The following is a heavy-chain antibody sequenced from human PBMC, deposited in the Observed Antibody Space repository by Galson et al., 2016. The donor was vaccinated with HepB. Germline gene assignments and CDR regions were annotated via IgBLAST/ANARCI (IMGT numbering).Heavy chain of an antibody. D-gene: IGHD4-11*01. J-gene: IGHJ4*02. Sequence: SETLSLTCTVSGGSISNSNYYWGWIRQPPGKGLEWIGSLYYSGSSDYYSGSTDYNPSLKSRVVISADTSKNQFSLKVDSVSAPDTAVYYCVRLRVDYRNYVDSWGQGTLVTVSS. V-gene: IGHV4-39*01. CDR2: LYYSGSSDYYSGST. CDR1: GGSISNSNYY. CDR3: VRLRVDYRNYVDS.